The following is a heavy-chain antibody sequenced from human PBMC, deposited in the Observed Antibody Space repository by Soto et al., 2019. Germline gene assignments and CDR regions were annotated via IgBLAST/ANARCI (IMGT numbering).Heavy chain of an antibody. V-gene: IGHV3-23*01. CDR3: AKDGVVPAAIWFDP. CDR2: ISGSGGST. J-gene: IGHJ5*02. CDR1: GFTFSSYA. D-gene: IGHD2-2*01. Sequence: GSLRLGFAAAGFTFSSYAMSWVRQAPGKGLEWVSAISGSGGSTYYADSVKGRFTISRDNSKNTLYLQMNSLRAEDTAVYYCAKDGVVPAAIWFDPWGQGTLVTVSS.